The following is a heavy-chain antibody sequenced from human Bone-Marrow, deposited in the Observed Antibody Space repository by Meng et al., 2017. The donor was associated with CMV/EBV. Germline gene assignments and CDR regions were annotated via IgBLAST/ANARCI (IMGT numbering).Heavy chain of an antibody. D-gene: IGHD3-3*01. V-gene: IGHV4-59*01. Sequence: SETLSLTCTVSRGSISSYYWSWIRQPPGKGLEWIGYIYYSGSTNYNPSLKSRVTISVDTSKNQFSLKLKSVTAADTAVYYCARASYYDFWSGNYGMDVWGQGTPVTVSS. J-gene: IGHJ6*02. CDR3: ARASYYDFWSGNYGMDV. CDR1: RGSISSYY. CDR2: IYYSGST.